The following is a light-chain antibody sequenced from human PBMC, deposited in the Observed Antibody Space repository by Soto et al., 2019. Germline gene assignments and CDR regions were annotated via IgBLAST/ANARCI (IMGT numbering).Light chain of an antibody. CDR1: SSDVGAYNY. Sequence: QSALTQPASVSGSPGQSITISCTGTSSDVGAYNYVSWYQQYPGKAPKLMIFEVSSRPSGVSNHFSGSKSGNTASLTISGLQAEDEADYYCSSYTSSRTVIFGGGTKVTVL. V-gene: IGLV2-14*01. J-gene: IGLJ2*01. CDR2: EVS. CDR3: SSYTSSRTVI.